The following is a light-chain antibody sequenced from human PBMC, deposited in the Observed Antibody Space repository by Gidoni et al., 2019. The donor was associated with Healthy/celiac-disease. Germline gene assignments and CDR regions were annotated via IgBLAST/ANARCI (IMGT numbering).Light chain of an antibody. CDR3: SSYTSSSTPWV. CDR2: EVS. Sequence: QSALPQPASVSASPGQSITISSTGTSRDVGGYNYVSWYQQHPGKAPKLMIYEVSNRPSGVSNRFSGSKSGNTASLTISGLQAEDEADYYCSSYTSSSTPWVFGGGTNLPVL. V-gene: IGLV2-14*01. CDR1: SRDVGGYNY. J-gene: IGLJ3*02.